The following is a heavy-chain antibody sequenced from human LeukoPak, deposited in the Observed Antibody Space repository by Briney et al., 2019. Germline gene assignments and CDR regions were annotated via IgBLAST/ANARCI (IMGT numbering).Heavy chain of an antibody. J-gene: IGHJ3*02. D-gene: IGHD3-16*01. CDR1: GFTFSSYW. CDR2: ISSSSSVI. CDR3: ARGGSGATRDDTFDI. V-gene: IGHV3-21*01. Sequence: GGSLRLSCAASGFTFSSYWMSWVRQAPGRGLEWVSSISSSSSVIFYSDSVKGRFTISRDNAKNSLYLQMNSLRAEDTAVYYCARGGSGATRDDTFDIWGQGTMVTVSS.